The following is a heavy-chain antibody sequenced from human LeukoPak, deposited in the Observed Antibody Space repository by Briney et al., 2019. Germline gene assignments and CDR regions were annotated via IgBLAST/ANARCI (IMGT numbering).Heavy chain of an antibody. D-gene: IGHD2-21*01. CDR1: GFSFSTYD. V-gene: IGHV3-23*01. CDR2: VRVNGRST. CDR3: AKPGEASNYYFDC. Sequence: PGGSLRLSCTGPGFSFSTYDMSWVRQAPGKGLEWVSSVRVNGRSTYYADSVKGRFTISRDNSKNTLYLQMNSLRAEDTALYYCAKPGEASNYYFDCWGQGALVTVSS. J-gene: IGHJ4*02.